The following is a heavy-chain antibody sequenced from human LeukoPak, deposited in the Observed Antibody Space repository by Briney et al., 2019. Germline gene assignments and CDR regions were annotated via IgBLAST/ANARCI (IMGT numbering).Heavy chain of an antibody. CDR1: GYTFTSYH. CDR3: VRVPPGATIYAY. V-gene: IGHV1-8*01. J-gene: IGHJ4*02. CDR2: MNPNNSDI. D-gene: IGHD5/OR15-5a*01. Sequence: ASVKVSCKASGYTFTSYHINWVRQATGQGLEWVGWMNPNNSDIGYAQKFQGRVTMTRNTSIGTAYMELSSLRSEDTAIYYCVRVPPGATIYAYWGQGTLVTVSS.